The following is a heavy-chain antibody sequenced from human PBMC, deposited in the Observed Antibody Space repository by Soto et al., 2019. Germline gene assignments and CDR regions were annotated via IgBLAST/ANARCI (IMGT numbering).Heavy chain of an antibody. CDR3: ASLKLGRVPQFDY. D-gene: IGHD7-27*01. Sequence: ASVKLSCKASGYTFTSYAMHWVRQAPGQRLEWMGWINAGNGNTKYSQKFQGRVTITRDTSASTAYMELSSLRSEDTAVYYCASLKLGRVPQFDYWGQGTLVTVSS. J-gene: IGHJ4*02. CDR2: INAGNGNT. V-gene: IGHV1-3*01. CDR1: GYTFTSYA.